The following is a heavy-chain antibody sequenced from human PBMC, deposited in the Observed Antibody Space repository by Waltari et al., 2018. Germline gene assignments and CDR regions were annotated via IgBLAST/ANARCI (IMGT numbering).Heavy chain of an antibody. V-gene: IGHV4-38-2*01. J-gene: IGHJ4*02. CDR3: ARQGDGYNFDY. CDR2: IYHSGST. CDR1: GYSISSGYY. D-gene: IGHD5-12*01. Sequence: QVQLQESGPGLVKPSETLSLTCAVSGYSISSGYYWGWIRQPPGKGLEWIGSIYHSGSTYYNPSLKSRVTISVDTSRNQFSLKLCSVTAADTAVYYCARQGDGYNFDYWGQGTLVTVSS.